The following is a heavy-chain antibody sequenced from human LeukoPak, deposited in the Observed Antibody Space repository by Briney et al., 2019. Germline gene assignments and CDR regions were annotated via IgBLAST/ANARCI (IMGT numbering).Heavy chain of an antibody. J-gene: IGHJ4*02. CDR2: IIPILGIA. CDR3: ARVGDILTGYYFDY. D-gene: IGHD3-9*01. Sequence: SVKVSCKASGGTFSSYAISWVRQAPGQGLEWMGRIIPILGIANYAQKFQGRVTITADKSTSTAYMELSSLRSEDTAVYYCARVGDILTGYYFDYRGQGTLVTVSS. V-gene: IGHV1-69*04. CDR1: GGTFSSYA.